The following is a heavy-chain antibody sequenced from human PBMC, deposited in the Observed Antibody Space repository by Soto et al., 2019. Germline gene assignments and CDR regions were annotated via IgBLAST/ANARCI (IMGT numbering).Heavy chain of an antibody. V-gene: IGHV3-64*01. J-gene: IGHJ4*02. Sequence: GGSLRLSCSASGFTFSSYAMHWVRQAPGKGLEYVSAISSNGGSTYYANSAKGRFTISRDNSKNTLYLQMGSLRAEDMAVYYCARANYGDPRLAWYFDYWGQGTLVTVSS. CDR1: GFTFSSYA. CDR3: ARANYGDPRLAWYFDY. D-gene: IGHD4-17*01. CDR2: ISSNGGST.